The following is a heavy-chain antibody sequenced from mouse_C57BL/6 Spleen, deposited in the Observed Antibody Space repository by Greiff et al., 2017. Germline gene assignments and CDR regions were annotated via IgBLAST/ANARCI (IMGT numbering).Heavy chain of an antibody. Sequence: EVQLVESGGGLVKPGGSLKLSCAASGFTFSSYAMSWVRQTPEKRLEWVATISDGGSYTYYPDNVKGRFTISRDNAKNNLYLQMSHLKSEDTAMYYCAGDQDYGSSYSFAYWGQGTLVTVSA. J-gene: IGHJ3*01. V-gene: IGHV5-4*01. D-gene: IGHD1-1*01. CDR2: ISDGGSYT. CDR1: GFTFSSYA. CDR3: AGDQDYGSSYSFAY.